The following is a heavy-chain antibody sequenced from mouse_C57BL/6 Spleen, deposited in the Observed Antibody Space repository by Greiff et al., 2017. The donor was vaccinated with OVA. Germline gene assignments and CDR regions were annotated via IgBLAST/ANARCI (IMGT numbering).Heavy chain of an antibody. Sequence: VQLQQSGPELVKPGASVKISCKASGYSFTGYYMNWVKQSPEKSLEWIGEINPSTGGTTYNQKFKAKATLTVDKSSSTAYMQLKSLTSEDSAVYYCARSADYDEGFAYWGQGTLVTVSA. V-gene: IGHV1-42*01. CDR1: GYSFTGYY. J-gene: IGHJ3*01. D-gene: IGHD2-4*01. CDR2: INPSTGGT. CDR3: ARSADYDEGFAY.